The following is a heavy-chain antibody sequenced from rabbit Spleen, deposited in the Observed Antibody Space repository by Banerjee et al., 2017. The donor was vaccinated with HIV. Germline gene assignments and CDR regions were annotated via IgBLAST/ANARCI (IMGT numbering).Heavy chain of an antibody. D-gene: IGHD4-1*01. CDR2: IETDSSGFT. V-gene: IGHV1S40*01. CDR3: ARPEWYVTGWGALSL. J-gene: IGHJ4*01. CDR1: GVSFSGSSY. Sequence: QSLEESGGGLVQPEGSLTLTCTASGVSFSGSSYMCWVRQAPGKGLEWIACIETDSSGFTYFATWAKGRFTISKTSSTTVTLQMTSLTAADTATYFCARPEWYVTGWGALSLWGPGTLVTVS.